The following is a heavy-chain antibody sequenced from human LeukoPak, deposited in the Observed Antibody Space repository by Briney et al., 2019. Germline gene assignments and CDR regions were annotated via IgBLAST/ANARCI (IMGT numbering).Heavy chain of an antibody. CDR3: AKFSGYYYFDY. CDR2: ISGSDSSS. D-gene: IGHD5-12*01. V-gene: IGHV3-23*01. CDR1: GFTFSTYA. J-gene: IGHJ4*02. Sequence: GGSLRLSCAASGFTFSTYAMSWVRQAPGRGLEWVSSISGSDSSSYYAGSVKGRFTISRDNSKNTLYLQMSSLRAEDTAVYYCAKFSGYYYFDYWGQGTLVTVSS.